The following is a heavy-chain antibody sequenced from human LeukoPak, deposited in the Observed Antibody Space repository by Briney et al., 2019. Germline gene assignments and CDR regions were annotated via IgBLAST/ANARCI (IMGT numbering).Heavy chain of an antibody. CDR3: ARDESSGYYPDAFDI. CDR1: GFTFSSYE. CDR2: IRNSGTTT. Sequence: GGSLRLSCAASGFTFSSYEMNWVRQAPGKGLEWVSYIRNSGTTTHYADSVKGRFTISRDNAKNSLYLQMNSLRAEDTAVYYCARDESSGYYPDAFDIWGQGTMVTVSS. D-gene: IGHD3-22*01. V-gene: IGHV3-48*03. J-gene: IGHJ3*02.